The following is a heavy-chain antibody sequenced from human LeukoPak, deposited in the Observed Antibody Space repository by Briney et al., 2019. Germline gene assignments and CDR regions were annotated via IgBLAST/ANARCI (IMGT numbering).Heavy chain of an antibody. J-gene: IGHJ6*03. CDR3: ASLPRHDYSNLWYMDV. Sequence: ASVKVSCKASGYTFTGYYMHWVRQAPGQGLEWMGWINPNSGGTNYAQKFQGRVTMTRDTSISTAYMELSRLRSDDTAVYYCASLPRHDYSNLWYMDVWGKGTTVTVSS. CDR1: GYTFTGYY. D-gene: IGHD4-11*01. CDR2: INPNSGGT. V-gene: IGHV1-2*02.